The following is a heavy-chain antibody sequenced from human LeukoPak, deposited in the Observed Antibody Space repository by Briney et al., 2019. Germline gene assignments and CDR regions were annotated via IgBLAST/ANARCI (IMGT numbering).Heavy chain of an antibody. J-gene: IGHJ4*02. Sequence: GGSLRLSCAASGFSFSIYAMSWVRQAPGKGLEWVSGISGSDGSRYHADSVKGRFAISRDNSKNSLYLQMNSLRAEDTAVYYCASFPITGTTDYWGQGTLVTVSS. D-gene: IGHD1-7*01. CDR2: ISGSDGSR. CDR3: ASFPITGTTDY. V-gene: IGHV3-23*01. CDR1: GFSFSIYA.